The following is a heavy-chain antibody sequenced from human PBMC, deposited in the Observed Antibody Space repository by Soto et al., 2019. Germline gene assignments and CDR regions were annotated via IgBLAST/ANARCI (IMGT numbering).Heavy chain of an antibody. CDR3: ARDRGGNYDILTGIYGGRFDP. D-gene: IGHD3-9*01. CDR2: IYYSGST. CDR1: GGSISSGGYY. J-gene: IGHJ5*02. Sequence: PSETLSLTCTVSGGSISSGGYYWSWIRQHPGKGLEWIGYIYYSGSTYYNPSLKSRVTISVDTSKNQFSLKLSSVTAADTAVYYCARDRGGNYDILTGIYGGRFDPWGQGTLVTVSS. V-gene: IGHV4-31*03.